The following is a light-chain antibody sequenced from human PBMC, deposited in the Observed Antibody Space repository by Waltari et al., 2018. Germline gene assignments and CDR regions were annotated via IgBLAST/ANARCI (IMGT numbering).Light chain of an antibody. CDR3: QKYVNLPAT. Sequence: EIVLTQSPGTLSLSPGDKATLSCRASQSVGRFLAWYQKKPGQAPRLLIYDASTRASGIPDSLSGSGSGTDFSLTISRLEPEDFAVYFCQKYVNLPATFGQGTKVEIQ. CDR1: QSVGRF. V-gene: IGKV3-20*01. J-gene: IGKJ1*01. CDR2: DAS.